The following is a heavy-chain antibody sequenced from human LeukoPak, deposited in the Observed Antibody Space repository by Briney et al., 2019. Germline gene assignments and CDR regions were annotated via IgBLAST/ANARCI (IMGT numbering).Heavy chain of an antibody. D-gene: IGHD5-24*01. Sequence: SETLSLTCIVSGDTIDTRHFYWTWIRQPPGKGLEWIGSIYYNLSTSYNPSLLSRGTISVHTSKNQFSLRLTSVTAADTAMYYCAKGGDGYKVGNYWGPGTMVTVSS. J-gene: IGHJ1*01. CDR1: GDTIDTRHFY. V-gene: IGHV4-39*07. CDR2: IYYNLST. CDR3: AKGGDGYKVGNY.